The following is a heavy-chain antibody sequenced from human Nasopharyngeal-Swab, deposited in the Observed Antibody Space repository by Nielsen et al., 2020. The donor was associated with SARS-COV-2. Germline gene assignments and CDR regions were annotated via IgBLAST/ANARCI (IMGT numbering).Heavy chain of an antibody. Sequence: GASLQISCAASGFTFNNYNFNRVRQAPGKGLEWVSSISSSSSYIYYADSVKGRFTISRDNAKNSLYLQMNSLRAEDTAVYYCARDGLDYDFWSAYFMDVWGQGTTVTVSS. V-gene: IGHV3-21*01. D-gene: IGHD3-3*01. CDR3: ARDGLDYDFWSAYFMDV. CDR2: ISSSSSYI. J-gene: IGHJ6*02. CDR1: GFTFNNYN.